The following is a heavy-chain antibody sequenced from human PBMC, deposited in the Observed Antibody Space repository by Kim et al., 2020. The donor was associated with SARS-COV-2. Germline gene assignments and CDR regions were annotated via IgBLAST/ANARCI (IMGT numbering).Heavy chain of an antibody. Sequence: LKSRVTISVDKSKNQFSLKLSSVTAADTAVYYCARGSSSGTLYYYYYMDVWGKGTTVTVSS. V-gene: IGHV4-4*02. J-gene: IGHJ6*03. CDR3: ARGSSSGTLYYYYYMDV. D-gene: IGHD1-26*01.